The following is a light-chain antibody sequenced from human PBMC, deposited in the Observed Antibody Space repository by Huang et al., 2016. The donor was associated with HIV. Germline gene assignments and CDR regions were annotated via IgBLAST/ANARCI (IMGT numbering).Light chain of an antibody. Sequence: DIQMTQSPSTLSASVGDSVTITCRASQSISTWFAWYQQKPGKAPKVLIYKASSLQSGVPSRCSGSGSGTECTLTSSGVQPEDFATYYCQQYDAYSYTFGQGTKLEIK. CDR1: QSISTW. CDR3: QQYDAYSYT. V-gene: IGKV1-5*03. CDR2: KAS. J-gene: IGKJ2*01.